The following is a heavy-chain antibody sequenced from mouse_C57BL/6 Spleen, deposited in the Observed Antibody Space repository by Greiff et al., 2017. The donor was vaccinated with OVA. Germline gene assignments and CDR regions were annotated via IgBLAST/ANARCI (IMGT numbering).Heavy chain of an antibody. CDR2: ISYDGSN. V-gene: IGHV3-6*01. D-gene: IGHD2-13*01. Sequence: EVQVVESGPGLVKPSQSLSHTCSVTGYSITSGYYWNWIRQFPGNKLEWMGYISYDGSNNYNPSLKNRISITRDTSKNQFFLKLNSVTTEDTATYYCARGGLDGYFDVWGTGTTVTVSS. CDR1: GYSITSGYY. CDR3: ARGGLDGYFDV. J-gene: IGHJ1*03.